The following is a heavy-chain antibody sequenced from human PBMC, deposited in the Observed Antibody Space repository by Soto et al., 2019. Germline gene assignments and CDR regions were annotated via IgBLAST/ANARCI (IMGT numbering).Heavy chain of an antibody. Sequence: ASVKVSCKASGYTFIQYNIHWVRQAPGQRLEWMGWIDTVDGNTKYSQNFQGRVTITRDTSANTAYMELSSLTSEDTAVYFCARHPRSRTLDWLPDSWGQGTLVIVSS. CDR3: ARHPRSRTLDWLPDS. V-gene: IGHV1-3*04. J-gene: IGHJ4*02. CDR2: IDTVDGNT. D-gene: IGHD3-9*01. CDR1: GYTFIQYN.